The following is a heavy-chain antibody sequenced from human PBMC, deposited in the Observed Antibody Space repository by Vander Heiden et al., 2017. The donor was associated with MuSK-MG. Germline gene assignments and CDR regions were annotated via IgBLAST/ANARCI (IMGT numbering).Heavy chain of an antibody. D-gene: IGHD5-12*01. V-gene: IGHV4-34*01. CDR3: ARGVRWLRFGFDY. J-gene: IGHJ4*02. CDR1: GGSFSGYY. Sequence: QVQLQQWGAGLLKPSETLSLTCAVYGGSFSGYYWSWIRQPPGKGLEWIGEINHSGSTNYNPSLKSRVTISVDTSKNQFSLKLSSVTAADTAVYYCARGVRWLRFGFDYWGQGTLVTVSS. CDR2: INHSGST.